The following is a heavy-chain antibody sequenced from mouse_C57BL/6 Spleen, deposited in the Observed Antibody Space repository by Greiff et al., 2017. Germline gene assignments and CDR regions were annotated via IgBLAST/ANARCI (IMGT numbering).Heavy chain of an antibody. CDR2: IDPETGGT. D-gene: IGHD2-5*01. Sequence: QVQLQQSGAELVRPGASVTLSCKASGYTFTDYEMHWVKQTPVHGLEWIGAIDPETGGTAYNQKFKGKAILTADKSSSTAYMELRSLTSEDSAVYYCTRRDYYSKIYWYFDVWGTGTTVTVSS. CDR3: TRRDYYSKIYWYFDV. CDR1: GYTFTDYE. J-gene: IGHJ1*03. V-gene: IGHV1-15*01.